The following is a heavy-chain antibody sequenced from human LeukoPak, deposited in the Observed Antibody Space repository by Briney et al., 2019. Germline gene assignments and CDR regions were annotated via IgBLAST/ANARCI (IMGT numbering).Heavy chain of an antibody. CDR1: GYTFTSNY. V-gene: IGHV1-46*01. CDR2: IYPRDGST. Sequence: ASVKVSCKASGYTFTSNYMHWVRQAPGQGLEWMGMIYPRDGSTSYAQKFQGRVTVTRDTPTSTVHMELSGLRSEDTAVYYCARDQEGFDYWGQGTLVTVSS. J-gene: IGHJ4*02. CDR3: ARDQEGFDY.